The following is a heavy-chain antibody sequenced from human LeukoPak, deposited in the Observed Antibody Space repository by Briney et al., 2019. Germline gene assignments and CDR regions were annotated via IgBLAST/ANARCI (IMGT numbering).Heavy chain of an antibody. J-gene: IGHJ3*01. Sequence: SQTLSLTCTVSGGSISSGSYCWSWLRPPPGKVLVWVGYIYYSGSTNYNPSLKRLVTISVDTSKNQFSLKLSSVAAADRAVYYCARDHTPILRYFDSDMGTDAFDAWSQGTMVTVSS. CDR3: ARDHTPILRYFDSDMGTDAFDA. CDR2: IYYSGST. V-gene: IGHV4-61*01. D-gene: IGHD3-9*01. CDR1: GGSISSGSYC.